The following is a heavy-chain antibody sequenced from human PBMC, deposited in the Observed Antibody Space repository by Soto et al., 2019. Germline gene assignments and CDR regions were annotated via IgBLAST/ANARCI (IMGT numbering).Heavy chain of an antibody. CDR3: ASNTYGYTFYEY. V-gene: IGHV4-30-2*01. Sequence: SETLSLTCAVSGGSISSGGYSWSWIRQPPGKGLEWIGEINHSGSTNYNPSLKSRVTISVDRSKNQFSLKLSSETAADTAVYYCASNTYGYTFYEYWGQGTLVTVSS. CDR2: INHSGST. J-gene: IGHJ4*02. D-gene: IGHD5-18*01. CDR1: GGSISSGGYS.